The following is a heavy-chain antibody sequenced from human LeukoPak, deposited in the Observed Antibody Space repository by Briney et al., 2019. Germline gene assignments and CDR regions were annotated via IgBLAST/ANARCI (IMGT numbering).Heavy chain of an antibody. J-gene: IGHJ5*02. D-gene: IGHD3-22*01. Sequence: GRSLRLSCAASGFTFSSYGMHWVRQAPGKGLEWVAVISYDGSNKYYADSVKGRFTISRDNSKNTLYLQMNSLRAEDTAVYYCARDYYDSSGLDWFDPWGQGTLVTVSS. V-gene: IGHV3-30*03. CDR1: GFTFSSYG. CDR3: ARDYYDSSGLDWFDP. CDR2: ISYDGSNK.